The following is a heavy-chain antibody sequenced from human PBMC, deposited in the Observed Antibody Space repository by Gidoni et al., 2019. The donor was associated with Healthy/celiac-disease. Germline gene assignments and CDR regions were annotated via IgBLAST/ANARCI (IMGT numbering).Heavy chain of an antibody. CDR2: IYYSGCT. J-gene: IGHJ6*02. Sequence: QLQLQESGPGLVKPSETLSLTCTVSGDSISSSYYYWGWIRQPPGKGLEWIGSIYYSGCTYYSPSLKSRVTISVDMSKNQFSLKLSSVTAADTAVYYCARQVSYYNYYGMDVWGQGTTVTVSS. CDR3: ARQVSYYNYYGMDV. V-gene: IGHV4-39*01. CDR1: GDSISSSYYY.